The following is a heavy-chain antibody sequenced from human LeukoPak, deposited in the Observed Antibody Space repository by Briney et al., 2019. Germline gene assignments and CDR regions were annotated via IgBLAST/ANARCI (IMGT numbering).Heavy chain of an antibody. J-gene: IGHJ4*02. D-gene: IGHD3-3*01. V-gene: IGHV3-23*01. CDR3: AKLKTIFGVVIDY. CDR1: GFTFSSYA. CDR2: ISGSGGST. Sequence: PGESLRLSCAASGFTFSSYAMSWVRQAPGKGLEWVSAISGSGGSTYYADSVKGRFTISRDNSKNTLYLQMNSLRAEDTAVYYCAKLKTIFGVVIDYWGQGTLVTVSS.